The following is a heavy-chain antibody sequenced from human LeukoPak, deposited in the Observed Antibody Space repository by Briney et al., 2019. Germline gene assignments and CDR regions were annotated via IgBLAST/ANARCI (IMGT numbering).Heavy chain of an antibody. Sequence: RGSLRLSCAASAFSFRGYGMHWVRQAPGKGLEYVSAISADGGTTYYADSVKDRFIISRDNSKNTLYLQMGSLRNEDMAVYYCARGRGGSPFDYWGQGALVTVSS. CDR1: AFSFRGYG. CDR3: ARGRGGSPFDY. V-gene: IGHV3-64*02. J-gene: IGHJ4*02. CDR2: ISADGGTT.